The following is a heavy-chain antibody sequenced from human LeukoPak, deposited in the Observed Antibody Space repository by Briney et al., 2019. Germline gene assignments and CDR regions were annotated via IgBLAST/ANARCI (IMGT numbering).Heavy chain of an antibody. D-gene: IGHD6-6*01. Sequence: ASVKVSCKASGYTFTGYYMHWVRQAPGQGREWMGWINPNSGGTNDAQKFQRRVTMTRDTSISTAFMELSRLGSDDTAVYYCARSSLVHRGFDYWGQGTLVTVSS. CDR2: INPNSGGT. CDR1: GYTFTGYY. CDR3: ARSSLVHRGFDY. J-gene: IGHJ4*02. V-gene: IGHV1-2*02.